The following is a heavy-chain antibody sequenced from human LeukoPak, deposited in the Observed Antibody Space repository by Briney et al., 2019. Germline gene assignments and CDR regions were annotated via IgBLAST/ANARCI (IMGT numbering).Heavy chain of an antibody. CDR1: GYTFTSHW. D-gene: IGHD2/OR15-2a*01. Sequence: GESLKISCKGSGYTFTSHWIAWVRQMPGKGLEWMGIIFPGDSDTRYSPSFQGQVTISADKSISTAYLQWSSLKASDTAMYYCARLYRSAPYFLYYMDVWAKGTTVTVSS. J-gene: IGHJ6*03. CDR2: IFPGDSDT. V-gene: IGHV5-51*01. CDR3: ARLYRSAPYFLYYMDV.